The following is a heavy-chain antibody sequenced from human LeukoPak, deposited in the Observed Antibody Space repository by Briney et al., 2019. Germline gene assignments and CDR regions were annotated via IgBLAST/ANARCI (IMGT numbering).Heavy chain of an antibody. J-gene: IGHJ4*02. CDR3: ARGYTYFDY. Sequence: TGGSLRLSCAAPVFTFSSYEVNWVRQAPGKGLEWVSYISSTGSTIYYADSVKGRFTISRDNAKNSLYLQMNSLRAEDTAVYYCARGYTYFDYWGQGTLVSVSS. CDR1: VFTFSSYE. CDR2: ISSTGSTI. V-gene: IGHV3-48*03. D-gene: IGHD5-12*01.